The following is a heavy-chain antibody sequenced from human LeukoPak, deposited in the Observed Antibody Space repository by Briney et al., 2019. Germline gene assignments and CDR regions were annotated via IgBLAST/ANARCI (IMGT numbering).Heavy chain of an antibody. V-gene: IGHV3-9*01. CDR1: GFRLGDYA. CDR3: TRDISGGYFNWFDP. CDR2: ITWNSGDI. J-gene: IGHJ5*02. Sequence: GGSLRLSCAASGFRLGDYAMHWVRQAPGKGLEWVSGITWNSGDIGYAESVKGRFTVSRDNAKNSLHLQMNSLTYDDTALYYCTRDISGGYFNWFDPWGQGTLVFVSP. D-gene: IGHD2-15*01.